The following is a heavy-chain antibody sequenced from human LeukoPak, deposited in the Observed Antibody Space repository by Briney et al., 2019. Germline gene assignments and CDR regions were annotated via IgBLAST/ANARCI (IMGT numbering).Heavy chain of an antibody. CDR3: ASDDY. CDR2: LYSSGST. J-gene: IGHJ4*02. V-gene: IGHV4-39*01. Sequence: SETLSLTCSVSGGSITSSSYHWGWVRQPPGKGLECIGSLYSSGSTYYNPSLKSRVTISVDTSKNQFSLKLSSVTAAHTAVYYCASDDYWGQGTLVTVSS. CDR1: GGSITSSSYH.